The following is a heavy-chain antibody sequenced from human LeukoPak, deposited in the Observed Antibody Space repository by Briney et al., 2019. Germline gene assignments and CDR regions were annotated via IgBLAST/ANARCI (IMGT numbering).Heavy chain of an antibody. CDR1: GYTFTSYD. CDR3: ARAMYSSSWAPFDY. V-gene: IGHV1-46*01. J-gene: IGHJ4*02. Sequence: ASVKVSCKASGYTFTSYDINWVRQAPGQGLEWMGIINPSGGGTSYAQKFQGRVTLIRDTSTSTVYMELSSLRSEDTAIYYCARAMYSSSWAPFDYWGQGTLVTVSS. D-gene: IGHD6-13*01. CDR2: INPSGGGT.